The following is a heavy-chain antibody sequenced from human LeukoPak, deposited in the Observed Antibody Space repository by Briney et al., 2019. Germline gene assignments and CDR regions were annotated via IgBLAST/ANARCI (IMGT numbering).Heavy chain of an antibody. Sequence: SETLSLTCTVSGYSISSTYCWGWIRQSPGRGLEWIGSIYHTGSTLYNPSLTSRVTISVDTSKNQFSLNLTSVTAADTAVYYCARDFGHNFYGSETKWFDPWGQGTLVTVSS. D-gene: IGHD3-10*01. CDR2: IYHTGST. V-gene: IGHV4-38-2*02. CDR3: ARDFGHNFYGSETKWFDP. CDR1: GYSISSTYC. J-gene: IGHJ5*02.